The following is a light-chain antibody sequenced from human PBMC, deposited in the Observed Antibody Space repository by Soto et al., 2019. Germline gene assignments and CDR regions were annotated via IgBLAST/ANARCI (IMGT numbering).Light chain of an antibody. CDR1: QSISSY. CDR2: DAS. V-gene: IGKV3-11*01. Sequence: EIVLTQSPATLSLPPGERATLSGRASQSISSYLAWYQQKPGQATRLIIYDASNRANGIPARFSGSGSGTDFTLTLSSLEPEDFAVYYCQQRSNWHPITFGQGTRLEIK. CDR3: QQRSNWHPIT. J-gene: IGKJ5*01.